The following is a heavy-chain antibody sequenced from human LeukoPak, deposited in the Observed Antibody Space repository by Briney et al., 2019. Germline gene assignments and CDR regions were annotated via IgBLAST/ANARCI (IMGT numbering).Heavy chain of an antibody. V-gene: IGHV4-30-2*01. D-gene: IGHD4-23*01. Sequence: SETVSLTCAVSGGSISSGGYSWSWIRQPPGKGLEWVGYIYHSGSTYYNPSLKSRVTISVDRSKNQFSLKLSSVTAADTAVYYCARVKAYGGNSEIDYWGQGTLVTVSS. CDR3: ARVKAYGGNSEIDY. CDR1: GGSISSGGYS. J-gene: IGHJ4*02. CDR2: IYHSGST.